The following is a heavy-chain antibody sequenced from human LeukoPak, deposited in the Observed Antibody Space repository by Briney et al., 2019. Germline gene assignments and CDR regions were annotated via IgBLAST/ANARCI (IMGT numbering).Heavy chain of an antibody. Sequence: SETLSLTCGVSDYSIISDYYWGWIRQPPGKGLEWIGSIYHSGSTYYNPSLKSRVTISVDTSKNQFSLKLTSVTAAGTAVYYCAREGTSGTNWFDPWGQGTLVTVSS. D-gene: IGHD3-10*01. CDR3: AREGTSGTNWFDP. CDR1: DYSIISDYY. V-gene: IGHV4-38-2*02. CDR2: IYHSGST. J-gene: IGHJ5*02.